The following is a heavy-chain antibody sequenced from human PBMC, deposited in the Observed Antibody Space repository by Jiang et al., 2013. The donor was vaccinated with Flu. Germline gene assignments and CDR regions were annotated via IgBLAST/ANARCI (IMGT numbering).Heavy chain of an antibody. J-gene: IGHJ4*02. CDR2: IIPILDLA. Sequence: GAEVKKPGASVRVSCKASGGTFTSRAINWVRQAPGQGLEWMGGIIPILDLANNAQKFQGRLTITADKSTSTVYMELSSLRSDDTAVYYCARDDCRGGTCYFDYWGQGTLVAVSS. D-gene: IGHD2-15*01. CDR3: ARDDCRGGTCYFDY. CDR1: GGTFTSRA. V-gene: IGHV1-69*10.